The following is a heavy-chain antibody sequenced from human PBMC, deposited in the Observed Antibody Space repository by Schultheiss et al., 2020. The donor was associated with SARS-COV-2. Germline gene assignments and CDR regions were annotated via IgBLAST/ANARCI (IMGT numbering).Heavy chain of an antibody. D-gene: IGHD3-3*01. CDR1: GYTFTNYG. V-gene: IGHV1-18*01. CDR2: ISAYKGNT. J-gene: IGHJ6*02. Sequence: ASVKVSCKASGYTFTNYGISWVRQAPGQGLEWMGWISAYKGNTNNAQNLQGRVTMTTDTSTSTAYMELRSLRSDDTAVYYCARITIPYYYFGMDVWGQGTTVTVSS. CDR3: ARITIPYYYFGMDV.